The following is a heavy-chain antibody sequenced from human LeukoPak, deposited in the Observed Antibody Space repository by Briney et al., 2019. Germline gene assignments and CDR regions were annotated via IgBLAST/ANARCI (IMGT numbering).Heavy chain of an antibody. V-gene: IGHV4-4*07. CDR1: GGSISSCY. D-gene: IGHD3-22*01. CDR3: AREYSDSSGYYLRTA. J-gene: IGHJ4*02. Sequence: SETLSLTCTVSGGSISSCYWSWIRQPAGKGLEWIGRNYTSGSTNYNPSLKSRVTMSVDTSKNQFSLKLSSVTAADTAVYYCAREYSDSSGYYLRTAWGQGTLVTVSS. CDR2: NYTSGST.